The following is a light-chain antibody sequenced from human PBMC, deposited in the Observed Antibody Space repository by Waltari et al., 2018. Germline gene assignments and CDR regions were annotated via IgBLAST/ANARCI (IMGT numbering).Light chain of an antibody. CDR1: NIGSES. CDR2: YDR. V-gene: IGLV3-21*04. J-gene: IGLJ2*01. CDR3: QVWDSMTDHHV. Sequence: SYVLTQPPSVSVAPGKTATITCGGNNIGSESVHWYQHKPGQAPILVIFYDRGRPSGIPERFSGANPGNAATLTSSRGEAGDEADYYCQVWDSMTDHHVFGGGTKLTVL.